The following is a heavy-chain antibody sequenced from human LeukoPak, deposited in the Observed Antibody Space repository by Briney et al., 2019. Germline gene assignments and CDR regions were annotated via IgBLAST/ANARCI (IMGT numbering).Heavy chain of an antibody. CDR1: GGSFSGYY. J-gene: IGHJ4*02. V-gene: IGHV4-59*01. D-gene: IGHD5-18*01. Sequence: SETLSLTCAVYGGSFSGYYWSWIRQPPGKGLEWIGYIYYSGSTNYNPSLKSRVTISVDTSKNQFSLKLSSVTAADTAVYYCARLYSYHFDYWGQGTLVTVSS. CDR3: ARLYSYHFDY. CDR2: IYYSGST.